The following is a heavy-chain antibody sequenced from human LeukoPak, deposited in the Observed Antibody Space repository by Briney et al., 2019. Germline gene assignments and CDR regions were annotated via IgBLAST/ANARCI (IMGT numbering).Heavy chain of an antibody. Sequence: GGSLRLSCAASGFTFSSYGMHWVRQAPGKGLEWVAFIRYDGSNKYYADSVKGRFTISRDNSKNTLYLQMNSLRAEDTAVYYCAKDHCSSTSCYINYWGQGTLVTVSS. CDR2: IRYDGSNK. CDR3: AKDHCSSTSCYINY. V-gene: IGHV3-30*02. D-gene: IGHD2-2*02. J-gene: IGHJ4*02. CDR1: GFTFSSYG.